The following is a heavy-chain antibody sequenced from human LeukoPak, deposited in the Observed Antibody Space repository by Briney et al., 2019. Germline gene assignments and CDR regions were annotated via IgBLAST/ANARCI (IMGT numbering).Heavy chain of an antibody. CDR3: ARVYYSSSYDYWYFDL. CDR2: IYNSGST. V-gene: IGHV4-59*01. J-gene: IGHJ2*01. Sequence: SETLSLTCTVSGGSISSYYWSWIRQPPGKGLEWIGYIYNSGSTNYNPSLKSRVTISVDTSKNQFSLKLTSVTAADTAVYYCARVYYSSSYDYWYFDLWGRGTLVTVSS. CDR1: GGSISSYY. D-gene: IGHD6-13*01.